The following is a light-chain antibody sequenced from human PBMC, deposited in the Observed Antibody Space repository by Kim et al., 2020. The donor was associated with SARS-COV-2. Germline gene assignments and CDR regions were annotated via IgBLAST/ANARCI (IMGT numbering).Light chain of an antibody. CDR2: SNN. CDR1: SSNIGSNT. V-gene: IGLV1-44*01. J-gene: IGLJ2*01. Sequence: RVTISCSGSSSNIGSNTVIWYQQLPGTAPKLLIYSNNQRPSGVPDRFSGSKSGTSASLAISGLQSEDEADYYCAAWDDSLNGLVVFGGGTQLTVL. CDR3: AAWDDSLNGLVV.